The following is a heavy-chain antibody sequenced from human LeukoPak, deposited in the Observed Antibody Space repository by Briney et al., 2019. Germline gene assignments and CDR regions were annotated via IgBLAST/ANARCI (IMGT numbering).Heavy chain of an antibody. Sequence: SETLSLTCTVSGGSISSYYWSWIRQPPGKGLEWIGYIYYSGSTNYNPSPKSRVTISVDTSKNQFSLKLSSVTAADTAVYYCARDAGGWFDPWGQGTLVTVSS. CDR1: GGSISSYY. V-gene: IGHV4-59*12. CDR2: IYYSGST. D-gene: IGHD3-10*01. CDR3: ARDAGGWFDP. J-gene: IGHJ5*02.